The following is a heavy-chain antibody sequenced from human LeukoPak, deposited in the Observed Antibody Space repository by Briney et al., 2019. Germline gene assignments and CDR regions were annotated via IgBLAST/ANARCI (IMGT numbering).Heavy chain of an antibody. CDR3: TRGSGRFEY. CDR1: GFTFGDFR. V-gene: IGHV3-49*04. CDR2: IRAKASGGTT. Sequence: GGSLRLSCAGSGFTFGDFRLTWVRQAPGKGLEWVGYIRAKASGGTTEYAASVTGRFTISRDDSKRIAYLQMNSPETDDTGIYYCTRGSGRFEYWGQGALVTVSA. J-gene: IGHJ4*02. D-gene: IGHD2-15*01.